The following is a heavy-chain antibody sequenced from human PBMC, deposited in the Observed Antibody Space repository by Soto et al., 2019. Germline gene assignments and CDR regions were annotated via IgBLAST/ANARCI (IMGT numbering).Heavy chain of an antibody. CDR1: GFTVSSNY. J-gene: IGHJ4*02. CDR3: ARVAFGDYIDY. CDR2: IYSGGST. Sequence: PWGSLRLSCAASGFTVSSNYMSWVRQAPGKGLEWLSVIYSGGSTYYADSVKGRFTISRHNSENTVYLQMNSLRAEDTAVYYCARVAFGDYIDYWGQGTLVTVSS. V-gene: IGHV3-53*04. D-gene: IGHD2-15*01.